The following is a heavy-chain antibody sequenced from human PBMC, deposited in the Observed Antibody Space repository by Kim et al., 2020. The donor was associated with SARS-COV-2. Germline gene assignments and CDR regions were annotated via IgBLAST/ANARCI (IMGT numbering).Heavy chain of an antibody. D-gene: IGHD3-3*01. CDR1: GGSVSSGSYY. V-gene: IGHV4-61*01. Sequence: SETLSLTCTVSGGSVSSGSYYWSWIRQPPGKGLEWIGYIYYSGSTNYNPSLKSRVTISVDTSKNQFSLKLSSVTAADTAVYYCARGADFWSGLFDYWGQGTLVTVSS. CDR2: IYYSGST. J-gene: IGHJ4*02. CDR3: ARGADFWSGLFDY.